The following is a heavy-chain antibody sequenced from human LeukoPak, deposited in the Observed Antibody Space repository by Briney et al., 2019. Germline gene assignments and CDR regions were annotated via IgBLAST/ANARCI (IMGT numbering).Heavy chain of an antibody. D-gene: IGHD2-2*01. J-gene: IGHJ4*02. CDR3: ARSQGPLSYYSRSPFDY. CDR1: GLTFSSYS. V-gene: IGHV3-33*08. Sequence: GGSLRLSCAASGLTFSSYSMHWVRQAPGKGLEWVAVISYDGRNKYYADSVKGRFTISRDNAKNSLYLQMNSLRAEDTAVYYCARSQGPLSYYSRSPFDYWGQGTLVTVSS. CDR2: ISYDGRNK.